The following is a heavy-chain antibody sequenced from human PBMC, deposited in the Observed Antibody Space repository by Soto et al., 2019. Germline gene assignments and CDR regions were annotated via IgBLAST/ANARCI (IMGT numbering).Heavy chain of an antibody. D-gene: IGHD2-15*01. CDR2: ITPFLGAI. J-gene: IGHJ3*02. CDR1: GGTFSNYI. Sequence: QIQLVHSGAEMKRPGSSVKVSCKASGGTFSNYIINWVRQAPGQGLEWLGRITPFLGAIHYADQFQGRLTFTADTSSSTADMELSSLRAGDTAVYYCATSVGSFLYEDAFDIWGQGTMVTVSS. V-gene: IGHV1-69*08. CDR3: ATSVGSFLYEDAFDI.